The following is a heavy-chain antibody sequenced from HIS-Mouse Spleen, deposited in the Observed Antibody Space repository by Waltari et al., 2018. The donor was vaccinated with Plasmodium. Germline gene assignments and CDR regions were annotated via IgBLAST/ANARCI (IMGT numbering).Heavy chain of an antibody. V-gene: IGHV4-4*07. J-gene: IGHJ4*02. D-gene: IGHD5-18*01. CDR2: IYTSGST. Sequence: QVQLQESGPGLVKPSETLSLTCTVSGGSISSYYWSWIRQPAGRGLEWIGRIYTSGSTNYNPALKSRGTMSVDTSKNQFSLKLSSVTGADTAVYYCARASGGYSYGRVFDYWGQGTLVTVSS. CDR3: ARASGGYSYGRVFDY. CDR1: GGSISSYY.